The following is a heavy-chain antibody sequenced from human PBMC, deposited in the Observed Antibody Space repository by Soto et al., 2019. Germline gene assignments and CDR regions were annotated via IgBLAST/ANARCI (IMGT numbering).Heavy chain of an antibody. Sequence: SSETLSLTCTVSGGSISSDYWSWIRQPPGKGLEWIGYIYYSGSTNYNPSLKSRVTISVDTSKNQFSLKLSSVTAADTAVYYCAIIHITSNWFDPWGQATLVTV. J-gene: IGHJ5*02. D-gene: IGHD2-21*01. CDR2: IYYSGST. CDR3: AIIHITSNWFDP. V-gene: IGHV4-59*01. CDR1: GGSISSDY.